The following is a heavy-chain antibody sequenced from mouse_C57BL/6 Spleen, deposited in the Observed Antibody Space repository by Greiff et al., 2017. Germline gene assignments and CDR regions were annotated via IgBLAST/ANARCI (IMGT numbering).Heavy chain of an antibody. CDR3: ARDLYSNYVVFDY. D-gene: IGHD2-5*01. CDR2: ISDGGSYT. V-gene: IGHV5-4*01. CDR1: GFTFSSYA. Sequence: EVKVVESGGGLVKPGGSLKLSCAASGFTFSSYAMSWVRQTPEKRLEWVATISDGGSYTYYPDNVKGRFTISRDNAKNNLYLQMSHLKSEDTAMYYCARDLYSNYVVFDYWGQGTTLTVSS. J-gene: IGHJ2*01.